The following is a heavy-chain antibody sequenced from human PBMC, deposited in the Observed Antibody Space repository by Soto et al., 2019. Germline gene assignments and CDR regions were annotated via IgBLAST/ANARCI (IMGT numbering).Heavy chain of an antibody. D-gene: IGHD5-12*01. CDR1: GFTFSSYA. Sequence: GGSLRLSCAASGFTFSSYAMSWVRQAPGKGLEWVSAISGSGGSTYYADSVKGRFTISRDNSKNTLYLQMNSLRTEDAALYYCAKVDIVFFYLTWPPPSLTAFPGPGSSDL. CDR2: ISGSGGST. V-gene: IGHV3-23*01. J-gene: IGHJ2*01. CDR3: AKVDIVFFYLTWPPPSLTAFPGPGSSDL.